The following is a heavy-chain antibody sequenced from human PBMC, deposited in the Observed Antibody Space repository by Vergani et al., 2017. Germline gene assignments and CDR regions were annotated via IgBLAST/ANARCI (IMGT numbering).Heavy chain of an antibody. V-gene: IGHV4-39*01. CDR2: IYYSGST. CDR1: GGSISSSSYY. Sequence: QLQLQESGPGLVKPSETLSLTCTVSGGSISSSSYYWGWIRQPPGKGLEWIGSIYYSGSTYYNPSLKSRVTISVDTSKNQFSLKLSSVTAADTAVYYCARVTMVRGVISGWGQGTLVTVSS. CDR3: ARVTMVRGVISG. J-gene: IGHJ4*02. D-gene: IGHD3-10*01.